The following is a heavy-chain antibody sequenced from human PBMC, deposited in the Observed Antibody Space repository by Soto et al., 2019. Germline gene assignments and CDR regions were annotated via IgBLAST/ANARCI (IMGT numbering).Heavy chain of an antibody. V-gene: IGHV4-59*01. J-gene: IGHJ5*02. CDR2: IYYSGST. CDR1: GCSIRSYY. CDR3: ARDRPDNWFDP. Sequence: PSGTLSLTCTVSGCSIRSYYWSWIRQPPGKGLEWIGYIYYSGSTNYNPSLKSRVTISVDTSKNQFSLKLSSVTAADTAVYYCARDRPDNWFDPWGQVTLVTVSS.